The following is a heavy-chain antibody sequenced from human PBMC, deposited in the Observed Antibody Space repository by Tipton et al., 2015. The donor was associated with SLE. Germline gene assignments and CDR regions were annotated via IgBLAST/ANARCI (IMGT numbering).Heavy chain of an antibody. V-gene: IGHV3-53*01. CDR1: GFTINTNY. J-gene: IGHJ4*02. D-gene: IGHD5-12*01. CDR2: IYRGGGT. CDR3: AKDMGWLQFDY. Sequence: SLRLSCAVSGFTINTNYMSWVRQAPGKGLEWVSVIYRGGGTYYADSVKGRFTISRDNAKNSLYLQMNSLRAEDTAVYYCAKDMGWLQFDYWGQGTLVTVSS.